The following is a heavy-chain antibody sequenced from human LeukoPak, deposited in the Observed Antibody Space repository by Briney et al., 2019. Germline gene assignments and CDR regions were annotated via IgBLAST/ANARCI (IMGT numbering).Heavy chain of an antibody. CDR2: ISGSGDSA. J-gene: IGHJ4*02. CDR3: AKDNGDYVGYFDS. CDR1: GFTFSRYA. D-gene: IGHD4-17*01. Sequence: GGSLRLSCASSGFTFSRYAMNWVRQAPGKGLEWVSVISGSGDSAYYADSVKGRFTISRDNPKNAVYLQVNSLRAEDTAVYYCAKDNGDYVGYFDSWGQGILVIVSS. V-gene: IGHV3-23*01.